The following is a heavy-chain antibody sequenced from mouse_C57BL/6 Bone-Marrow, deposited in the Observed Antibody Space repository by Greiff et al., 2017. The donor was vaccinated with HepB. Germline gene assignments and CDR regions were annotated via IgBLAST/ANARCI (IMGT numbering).Heavy chain of an antibody. D-gene: IGHD2-4*01. CDR1: GYSITSDY. J-gene: IGHJ3*01. V-gene: IGHV3-8*01. Sequence: DVQLQESGPGLAKPSQTLSLTCSVTGYSITSDYWNWIRKFPGNKLEYMGYISYSGSTYYNPSLKSRISITRDTSKNQYYLQLNSVTTEDTATYYCASSYDYEGVWFAYWGQGTLVTVSA. CDR2: ISYSGST. CDR3: ASSYDYEGVWFAY.